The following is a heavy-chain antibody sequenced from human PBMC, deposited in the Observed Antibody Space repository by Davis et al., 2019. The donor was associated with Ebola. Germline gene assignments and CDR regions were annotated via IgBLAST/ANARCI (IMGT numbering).Heavy chain of an antibody. Sequence: GESLKISCAASGFTVSSNYMSWVRQAPGKGLEWVSVIYSGGSTYYADSVKGRFTISRDNSENTLYLQMNSLRAEDTAVYYCARTENTVTTTWFDYWGQGTLVTVSS. CDR2: IYSGGST. CDR1: GFTVSSNY. J-gene: IGHJ4*02. V-gene: IGHV3-53*01. CDR3: ARTENTVTTTWFDY. D-gene: IGHD4-11*01.